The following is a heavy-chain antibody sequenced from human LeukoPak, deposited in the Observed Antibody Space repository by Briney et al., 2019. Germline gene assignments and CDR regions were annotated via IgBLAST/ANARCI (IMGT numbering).Heavy chain of an antibody. CDR3: AREPYYDFWSGYRHYYMDV. Sequence: SETLSLTCTASGGSISSYYWSWIRQPAGKGLEWIGRIYTSGSTNYNPSLKSRVTMSVDTSKNQFSLKLSSVTAADTAVYYCAREPYYDFWSGYRHYYMDVWGKGTTVTVSS. V-gene: IGHV4-4*07. J-gene: IGHJ6*03. D-gene: IGHD3-3*01. CDR2: IYTSGST. CDR1: GGSISSYY.